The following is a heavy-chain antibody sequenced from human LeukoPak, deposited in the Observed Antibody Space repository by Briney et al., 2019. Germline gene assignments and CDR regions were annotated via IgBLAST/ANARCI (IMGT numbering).Heavy chain of an antibody. Sequence: GSVKVSCKVSGYTLTELSMHWVRQAPGKGLEWMGGFDPEDGETIYAQKFQGRVTMTEDTSTDTAYMELSSLSSEDTAVYYCAHRPASGPHFQHWGQGTLVTVSS. J-gene: IGHJ1*01. V-gene: IGHV1-24*01. CDR2: FDPEDGET. CDR3: AHRPASGPHFQH. CDR1: GYTLTELS. D-gene: IGHD2-2*01.